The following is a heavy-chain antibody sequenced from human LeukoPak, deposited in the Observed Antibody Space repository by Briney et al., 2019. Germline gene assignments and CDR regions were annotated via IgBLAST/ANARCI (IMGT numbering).Heavy chain of an antibody. CDR3: ATYPHLGHY. CDR2: INPSGGST. D-gene: IGHD7-27*01. CDR1: GYTFTSYY. V-gene: IGHV1-46*01. J-gene: IGHJ4*02. Sequence: VASVKVSCKASGYTFTSYYMHWVRQAPGQGLEWMGIINPSGGSTSYAQKFQGRVTMTEDTSTDTAYMELSSLRSEDTAVYYCATYPHLGHYWGQGTLVTVSS.